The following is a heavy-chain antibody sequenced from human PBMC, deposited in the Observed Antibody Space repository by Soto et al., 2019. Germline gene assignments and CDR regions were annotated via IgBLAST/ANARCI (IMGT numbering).Heavy chain of an antibody. CDR3: TREIYSDYNYDAFDI. J-gene: IGHJ3*02. CDR1: GFTFSRHW. V-gene: IGHV3-74*01. CDR2: IKSDGSST. Sequence: HPGGSLRLSCGASGFTFSRHWMHWVRQAPGKGLVWVSQIKSDGSSTTYADSVKGRFTISRDNAKNTLYLQMNSLRAEDTAVYYCTREIYSDYNYDAFDIWGQGTMVTVSS. D-gene: IGHD5-12*01.